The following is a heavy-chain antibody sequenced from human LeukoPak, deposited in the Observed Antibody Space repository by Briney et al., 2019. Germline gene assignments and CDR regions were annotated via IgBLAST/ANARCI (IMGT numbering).Heavy chain of an antibody. J-gene: IGHJ5*02. CDR2: INHSGST. V-gene: IGHV4-34*01. CDR3: ARTPGRRSGWFDP. Sequence: SETLSLTCAVYGGSFSGYYWSWIRQPPGKGLEWIGEINHSGSTIYNPSLKSRVTISVDTSKNQFSLKLSSVTAADTAVYYCARTPGRRSGWFDPWGQGTLVTVSS. CDR1: GGSFSGYY.